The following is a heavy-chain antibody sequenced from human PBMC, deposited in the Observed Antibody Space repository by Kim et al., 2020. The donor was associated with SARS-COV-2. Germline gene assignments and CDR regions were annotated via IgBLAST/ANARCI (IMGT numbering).Heavy chain of an antibody. Sequence: ASVKVSCKASGYTFTGYYMHWVRQAPGQGLEWMGWINPNSGGTNYAQKFQGWVTMTRDTSISTAYMELSRLRSDDTAVYYCARDRKALLYGMDVWGQGTTVTVSS. CDR1: GYTFTGYY. CDR3: ARDRKALLYGMDV. D-gene: IGHD2-21*01. J-gene: IGHJ6*02. V-gene: IGHV1-2*04. CDR2: INPNSGGT.